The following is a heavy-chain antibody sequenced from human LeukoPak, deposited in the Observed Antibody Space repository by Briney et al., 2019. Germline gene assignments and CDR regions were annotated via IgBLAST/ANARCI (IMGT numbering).Heavy chain of an antibody. Sequence: GGSLRLSCAASGFTFSNYWMSWVRQAPGKGLDWVAKINEGGSEKHYVDSVKGRFTISRDNSKNTLYLHVTSLRAEDTAVYYCVKDFKSGYDTFDYWGQGTLVTVSS. CDR1: GFTFSNYW. D-gene: IGHD5-12*01. V-gene: IGHV3-7*01. J-gene: IGHJ4*02. CDR3: VKDFKSGYDTFDY. CDR2: INEGGSEK.